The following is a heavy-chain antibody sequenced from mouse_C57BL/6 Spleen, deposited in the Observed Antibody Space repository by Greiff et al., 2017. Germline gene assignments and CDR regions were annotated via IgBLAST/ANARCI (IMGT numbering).Heavy chain of an antibody. D-gene: IGHD3-2*02. J-gene: IGHJ4*01. Sequence: VQLQQSGPELVKPGASVKISCKASGYSFTGYYMNWVKQSPEKSLEWIGEINPSTGGTTYNQKFKAKAKLTVDKSSSTAYMQLKSLTSEDSAVYYCARKDSSGYDAMDYWGQGTSVTVSS. CDR2: INPSTGGT. CDR3: ARKDSSGYDAMDY. V-gene: IGHV1-42*01. CDR1: GYSFTGYY.